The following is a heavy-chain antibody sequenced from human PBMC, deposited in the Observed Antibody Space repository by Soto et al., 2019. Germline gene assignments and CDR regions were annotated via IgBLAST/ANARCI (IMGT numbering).Heavy chain of an antibody. J-gene: IGHJ5*02. CDR3: ARESADIVVVPAVNNWFDP. D-gene: IGHD2-2*01. CDR1: GGTFSSYA. Sequence: GASVKVSCKASGGTFSSYAISWVRQAPGQGLEWMGGIIPIFGTANYAQKFQGRVTITADESTSTAYIELSSLRSEDTAVYYCARESADIVVVPAVNNWFDPWGQGTLVTVSS. CDR2: IIPIFGTA. V-gene: IGHV1-69*13.